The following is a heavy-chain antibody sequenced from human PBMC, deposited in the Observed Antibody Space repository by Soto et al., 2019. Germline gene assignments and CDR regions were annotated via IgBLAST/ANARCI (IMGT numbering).Heavy chain of an antibody. CDR1: GFTFSSYA. V-gene: IGHV3-64D*08. CDR2: ISSNGGST. Sequence: GGSLRLSCSASGFTFSSYAMHWVRQAPGKGLEYVSAISSNGGSTYYADSVKGRFTISRDNSKNTLYLQMSSLRAEDTAVYYCSGYCSGGSCYSNYYYYMDVWGKGTTVTVSS. CDR3: SGYCSGGSCYSNYYYYMDV. D-gene: IGHD2-15*01. J-gene: IGHJ6*03.